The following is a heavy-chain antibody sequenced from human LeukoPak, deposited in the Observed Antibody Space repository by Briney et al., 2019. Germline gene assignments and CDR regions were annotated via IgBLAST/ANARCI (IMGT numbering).Heavy chain of an antibody. Sequence: PSETLSLTCTVSGGSISSGSYYWSWIRQPAGKGLEWIGRIYTSGSTNYNPSLKSRVTISVDTSKNQFSLKLSSVTAADTAVYYCARDTNSSSASYFDYWGQGTLVTVSS. CDR3: ARDTNSSSASYFDY. CDR2: IYTSGST. V-gene: IGHV4-61*02. D-gene: IGHD6-6*01. J-gene: IGHJ4*02. CDR1: GGSISSGSYY.